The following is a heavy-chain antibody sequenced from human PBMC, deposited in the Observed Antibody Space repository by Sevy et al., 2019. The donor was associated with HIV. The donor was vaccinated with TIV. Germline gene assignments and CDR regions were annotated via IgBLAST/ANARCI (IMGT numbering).Heavy chain of an antibody. D-gene: IGHD5-12*01. Sequence: GGSLRLSCAASGFTFSSYAMHWVRQAPGKGLEWVAVISYDGSNKYYADSVKGRFTISRDNSKNMLYLQMNSLRAEDTAVYYCARLPGGGYDSHAFDIWGQGTMVTVSS. V-gene: IGHV3-30-3*01. J-gene: IGHJ3*02. CDR1: GFTFSSYA. CDR2: ISYDGSNK. CDR3: ARLPGGGYDSHAFDI.